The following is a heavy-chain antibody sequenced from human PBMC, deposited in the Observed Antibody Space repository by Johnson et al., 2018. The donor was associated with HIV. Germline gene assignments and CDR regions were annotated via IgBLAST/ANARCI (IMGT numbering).Heavy chain of an antibody. CDR1: RFTFSSYA. J-gene: IGHJ3*02. CDR2: ILYDGNNK. CDR3: AKPQTGIAVAAHFAFDI. Sequence: QVQLVESGGGVVQPGRSLRLSCAASRFTFSSYAIHWVRQAPGKGLEWVAVILYDGNNKYYADSVKGRFTISRDNSKNTLYLQMNSLRVEDTAVYYCAKPQTGIAVAAHFAFDIWGQGTMVTVSS. D-gene: IGHD6-19*01. V-gene: IGHV3-30-3*02.